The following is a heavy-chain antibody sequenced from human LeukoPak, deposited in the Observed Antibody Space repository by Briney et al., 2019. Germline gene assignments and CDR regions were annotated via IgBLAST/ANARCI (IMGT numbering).Heavy chain of an antibody. J-gene: IGHJ5*02. Sequence: PSETLSLTCSVSSGSISPYYWSWIRQPPGKGLEWIGYILYSGNTNYNPSLKSRVTISLDASKKQFSLELNSVTAADTAVYYCARHGSGVWFDPWGQGTLVTVSS. D-gene: IGHD2-15*01. V-gene: IGHV4-59*08. CDR1: SGSISPYY. CDR2: ILYSGNT. CDR3: ARHGSGVWFDP.